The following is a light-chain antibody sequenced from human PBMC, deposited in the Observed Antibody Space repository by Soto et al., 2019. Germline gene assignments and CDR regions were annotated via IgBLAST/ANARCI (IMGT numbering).Light chain of an antibody. V-gene: IGLV2-14*03. CDR1: SSDVGSYPY. CDR3: GSYTPSSTVV. Sequence: QSALTQPASVSGSPGQSITISCTGTSSDVGSYPYVSWYQQHPGKAPKLMIYDVNSRPSGVSNRFSGSKSGNTASLTISGLQDEDEADYYCGSYTPSSTVVFGGGTQLTVL. CDR2: DVN. J-gene: IGLJ2*01.